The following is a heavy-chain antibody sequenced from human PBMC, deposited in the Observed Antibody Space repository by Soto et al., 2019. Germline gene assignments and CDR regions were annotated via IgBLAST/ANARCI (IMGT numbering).Heavy chain of an antibody. CDR1: GGSISNYY. CDR3: ARDLGGLPGYNYCMDV. V-gene: IGHV4-59*01. CDR2: IYYSGST. J-gene: IGHJ6*03. Sequence: SETLSLTCTVSGGSISNYYWSWIRQPPGKGLEWIGYIYYSGSTSYNPSLKGRVTISLDTSKKQFSLKLSSVTAADTAMYYCARDLGGLPGYNYCMDVWGKGTTVTVSS.